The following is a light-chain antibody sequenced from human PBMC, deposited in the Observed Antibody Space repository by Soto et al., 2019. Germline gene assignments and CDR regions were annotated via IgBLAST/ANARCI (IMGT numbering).Light chain of an antibody. J-gene: IGLJ1*01. V-gene: IGLV2-14*03. CDR2: DVT. CDR1: SSDIGSYKY. Sequence: QSALTQPASVSGSPGQSITISCTGTSSDIGSYKYVSWYQQHPGQAPKLMIYDVTNRPSGVSNRFSGSKSGNTASLTISGLQAEDEADYYCYSPRRSNVYVFGTGTKLTVL. CDR3: YSPRRSNVYV.